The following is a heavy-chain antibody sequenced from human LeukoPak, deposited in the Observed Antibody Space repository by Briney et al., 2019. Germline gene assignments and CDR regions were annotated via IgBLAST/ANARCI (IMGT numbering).Heavy chain of an antibody. Sequence: SVKVSCKASGGTFSSYAISWVRQAPGQGLEWMGRIIPILGIANYAQKFQGGVTITADKSTSTTYMELSSLRSEDTAVYYCALVVVPAAIEYYGMDVWGQGTTVTVSS. CDR1: GGTFSSYA. CDR2: IIPILGIA. CDR3: ALVVVPAAIEYYGMDV. V-gene: IGHV1-69*04. D-gene: IGHD2-2*01. J-gene: IGHJ6*02.